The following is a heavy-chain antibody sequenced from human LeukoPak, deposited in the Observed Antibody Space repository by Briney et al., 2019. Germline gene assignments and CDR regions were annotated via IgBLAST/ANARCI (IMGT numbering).Heavy chain of an antibody. D-gene: IGHD2-21*01. CDR3: ARDLGVRGMDV. V-gene: IGHV4-31*11. CDR1: GGSISSGGYY. J-gene: IGHJ6*02. CDR2: LYYTGTT. Sequence: SETLSLTCAVSGGSISSGGYYWSWIRQHPGKGLEWIGYLYYTGTTYYNPSLKSRIIISVDTSKTQFSLRLSSVSAADTAIYYCARDLGVRGMDVWGQGTTVTVSS.